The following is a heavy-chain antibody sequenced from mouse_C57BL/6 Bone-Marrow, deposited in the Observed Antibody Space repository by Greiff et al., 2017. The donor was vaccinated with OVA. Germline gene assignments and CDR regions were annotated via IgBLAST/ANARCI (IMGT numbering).Heavy chain of an antibody. Sequence: EVMLVESGGDLVKPGGSLKLSCAASGFTFSSYGMSWVRQTPDKRLEWVATISSGGSYTYYPASVKGRFTISRDNAKNTLYLQMSSLKSEDTAMYYCARREAYWGQGTLVTVSA. CDR1: GFTFSSYG. J-gene: IGHJ3*01. V-gene: IGHV5-6*02. CDR3: ARREAY. CDR2: ISSGGSYT.